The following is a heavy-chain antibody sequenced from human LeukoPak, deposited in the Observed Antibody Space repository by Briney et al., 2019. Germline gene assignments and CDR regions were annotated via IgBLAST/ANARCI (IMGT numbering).Heavy chain of an antibody. CDR1: GYTFTGYY. J-gene: IGHJ4*02. Sequence: ASVKVSCKASGYTFTGYYMHWVRQAPGHGLEWMGWIKPNSGGTNYAQNFQGRVTMTRDTSITTAYMELSRLRSDDTAVYYCAKPKYSYGYTYYFDYWGQGTLVTVSS. CDR2: IKPNSGGT. CDR3: AKPKYSYGYTYYFDY. V-gene: IGHV1-2*02. D-gene: IGHD5-18*01.